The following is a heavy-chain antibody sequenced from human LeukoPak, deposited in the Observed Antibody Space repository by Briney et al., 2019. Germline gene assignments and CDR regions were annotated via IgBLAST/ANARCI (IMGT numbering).Heavy chain of an antibody. D-gene: IGHD5-18*01. CDR2: IYYSGST. Sequence: SETLSLTCTVSGGSISSSSYYWGWIRQPPGKGLEWIGSIYYSGSTYYSPSLKSRVTISVDTSKNQFSLKLSSVTAADTAVYYCARGVSGYSYGRSEFDPWGQGTLVTVSS. CDR1: GGSISSSSYY. J-gene: IGHJ5*02. CDR3: ARGVSGYSYGRSEFDP. V-gene: IGHV4-39*07.